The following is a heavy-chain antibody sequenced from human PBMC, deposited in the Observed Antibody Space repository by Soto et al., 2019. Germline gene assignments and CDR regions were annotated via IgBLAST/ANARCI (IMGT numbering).Heavy chain of an antibody. CDR3: AEKKTYGGPEVN. CDR1: GGTFSSHG. V-gene: IGHV1-69*01. J-gene: IGHJ4*02. CDR2: IIPIFGTA. Sequence: QVQLVQSGAEVKKPGSSVKVSCKASGGTFSSHGISWMRQAPGQGLDWMGGIIPIFGTANYAQKFQGRVTITADESTSTAYMELSSLRSEDTAVYDCAEKKTYGGPEVNWGQGTLVTVSS. D-gene: IGHD4-17*01.